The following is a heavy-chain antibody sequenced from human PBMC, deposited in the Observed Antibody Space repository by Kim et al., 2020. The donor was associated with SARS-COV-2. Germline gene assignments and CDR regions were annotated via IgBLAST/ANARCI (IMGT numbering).Heavy chain of an antibody. V-gene: IGHV3-30-3*01. CDR2: ISYDGSNK. D-gene: IGHD3-10*01. Sequence: GGSLRLSCAASGFTFSSYAMHWVRQAPGKGLEWVAVISYDGSNKYYADSVKGRFTISRDNSKNTLYLQMNSLRAEDTAVYYCASGGPLWFGESYYYYYYGMDVWGQGTTVTVSS. CDR1: GFTFSSYA. J-gene: IGHJ6*02. CDR3: ASGGPLWFGESYYYYYYGMDV.